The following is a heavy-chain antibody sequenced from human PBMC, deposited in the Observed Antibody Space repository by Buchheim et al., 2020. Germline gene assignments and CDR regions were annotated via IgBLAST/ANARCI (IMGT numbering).Heavy chain of an antibody. Sequence: VQLVESGGGVVQPGRSLRLSCAASGFTFSSYEMNWVRQAPGKGLEWVSYISSSGSTIYYADSVKGRFTISRDNAKNSLYLQMNSLRAEDTAVYYCAREGSITMVRDPQVWGQGTL. CDR1: GFTFSSYE. V-gene: IGHV3-48*03. J-gene: IGHJ4*02. CDR3: AREGSITMVRDPQV. CDR2: ISSSGSTI. D-gene: IGHD3-10*01.